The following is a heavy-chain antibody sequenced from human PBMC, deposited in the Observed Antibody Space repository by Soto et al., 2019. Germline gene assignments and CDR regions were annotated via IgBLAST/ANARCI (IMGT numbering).Heavy chain of an antibody. J-gene: IGHJ4*02. V-gene: IGHV1-69*06. CDR3: ATEWLRFSSPFDY. CDR2: IIPIFGTA. D-gene: IGHD5-12*01. Sequence: GASVKVSCKASGGTFSSYAISWVRQAPGQGLEWMGGIIPIFGTANYAQKFQGRVTITADTSTSTAYMELRSLRSDDTAVYYCATEWLRFSSPFDYWGQGTLVTVSS. CDR1: GGTFSSYA.